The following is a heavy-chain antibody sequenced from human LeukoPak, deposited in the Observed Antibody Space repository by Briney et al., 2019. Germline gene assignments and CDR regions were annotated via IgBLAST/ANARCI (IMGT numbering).Heavy chain of an antibody. Sequence: PSETLSLTCAVYGGSFSGYYWTWIRKPPGKGLEWIGYISNSGSTNYHPSLKSRVTISPDTSKTQFTLKLTSVTAADTAVYFCARSPSGYRFDSWGQGTLVTVSS. D-gene: IGHD3-22*01. V-gene: IGHV4-59*01. CDR3: ARSPSGYRFDS. CDR1: GGSFSGYY. J-gene: IGHJ4*02. CDR2: ISNSGST.